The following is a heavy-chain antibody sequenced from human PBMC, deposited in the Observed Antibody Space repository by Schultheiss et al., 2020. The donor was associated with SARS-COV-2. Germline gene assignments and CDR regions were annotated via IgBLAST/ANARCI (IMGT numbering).Heavy chain of an antibody. V-gene: IGHV3-74*01. D-gene: IGHD1-26*01. Sequence: GGSLRLSCAASGFTFSSYWMHWVRQAPGKGLVWVSRINSDGSSTSYADSVKGRFTISRDNAKNTLYLQMNSLRAEDTAVYYCARGPIVGATTYIGMDVWGQGTTVTVSS. CDR2: INSDGSST. CDR1: GFTFSSYW. CDR3: ARGPIVGATTYIGMDV. J-gene: IGHJ6*02.